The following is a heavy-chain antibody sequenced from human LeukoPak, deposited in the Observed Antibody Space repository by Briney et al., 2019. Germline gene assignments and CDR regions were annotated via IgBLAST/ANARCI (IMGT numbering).Heavy chain of an antibody. CDR2: IIPLFGTA. CDR3: ARGWDYDSGGRPTAYVY. CDR1: GGTFISYA. Sequence: ASVKVSCKASGGTFISYAISWVRQAPGQGLEWMGGIIPLFGTANYAQKFQDKVTITADESTSTAYMELRSLRSEDTAVYYCARGWDYDSGGRPTAYVYWGQGTLVTVSS. J-gene: IGHJ4*02. D-gene: IGHD3-22*01. V-gene: IGHV1-69*13.